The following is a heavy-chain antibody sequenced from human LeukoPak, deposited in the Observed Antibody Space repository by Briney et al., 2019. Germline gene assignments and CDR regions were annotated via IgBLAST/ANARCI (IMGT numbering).Heavy chain of an antibody. J-gene: IGHJ4*02. V-gene: IGHV4-30-2*01. CDR3: ARDNCSGGSCYSDY. Sequence: SETLSLTCAVSGGSISSGGYSWSWTRQPPGKGLEWIGYIYHSGSTYYNPSLKSRVTISVDRSKNQFSLKLSSVTAADTAVYYCARDNCSGGSCYSDYWGQGTLVTVSS. CDR2: IYHSGST. CDR1: GGSISSGGYS. D-gene: IGHD2-15*01.